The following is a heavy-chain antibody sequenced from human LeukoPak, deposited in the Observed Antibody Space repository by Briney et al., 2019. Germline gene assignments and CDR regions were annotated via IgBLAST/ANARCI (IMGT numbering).Heavy chain of an antibody. CDR3: ARAGWNSGWITYYFDC. Sequence: GVLRLSCAASQFPLSRYAMSWVRQAPGKGLEWVSAINDSGDKTYYADSVRGRFTISRDNSKNTLYLQMNSLRAEDTAVYYCARAGWNSGWITYYFDCWGQGTLVTVSS. J-gene: IGHJ4*02. D-gene: IGHD6-19*01. CDR1: QFPLSRYA. CDR2: INDSGDKT. V-gene: IGHV3-23*01.